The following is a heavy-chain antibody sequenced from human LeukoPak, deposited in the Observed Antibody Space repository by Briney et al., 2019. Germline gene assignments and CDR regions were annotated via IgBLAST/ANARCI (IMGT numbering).Heavy chain of an antibody. CDR2: IYYSGST. CDR3: AREGYYDSSGYYLYAFDI. Sequence: SETLSLTCTVSGGSISSHYWSWIRQPPGKGLEWIGYIYYSGSTNYNPSLKSRVTISVDPSKNQFSLKLSSVTAADTAVYYCAREGYYDSSGYYLYAFDIWGQGTMVTVSS. J-gene: IGHJ3*02. V-gene: IGHV4-59*11. CDR1: GGSISSHY. D-gene: IGHD3-22*01.